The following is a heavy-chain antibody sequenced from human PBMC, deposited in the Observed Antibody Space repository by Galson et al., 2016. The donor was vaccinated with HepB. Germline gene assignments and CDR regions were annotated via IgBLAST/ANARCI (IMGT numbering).Heavy chain of an antibody. Sequence: SLRLSCAASGFTFSTSNMTWVRQAPGKGLEWVSYISSGSDTVHDADSVKGRFTISRDNSKNTVYLQMNSLRAEDTAVYYCARLDVVRGRDYWGQGTLVTVSS. V-gene: IGHV3-48*01. J-gene: IGHJ4*02. CDR1: GFTFSTSN. CDR3: ARLDVVRGRDY. D-gene: IGHD3/OR15-3a*01. CDR2: ISSGSDTV.